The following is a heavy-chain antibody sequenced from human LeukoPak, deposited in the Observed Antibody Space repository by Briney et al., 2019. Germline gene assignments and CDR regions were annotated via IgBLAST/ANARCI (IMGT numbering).Heavy chain of an antibody. CDR1: GYTFTGYY. Sequence: ASVKVSCKASGYTFTGYYMHWVRQAPGQGLEWMGWINPNSGGTNYAQKFQGRVTMTRDTSISTAYMELSRLRSDDTAVYYCAREWGVAAHNYFDYWGQGTLVTVSS. J-gene: IGHJ4*02. D-gene: IGHD2-15*01. V-gene: IGHV1-2*02. CDR2: INPNSGGT. CDR3: AREWGVAAHNYFDY.